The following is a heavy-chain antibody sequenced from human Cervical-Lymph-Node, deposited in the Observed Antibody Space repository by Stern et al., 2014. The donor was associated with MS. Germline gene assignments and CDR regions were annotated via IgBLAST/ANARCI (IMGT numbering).Heavy chain of an antibody. CDR1: GFTFTTYA. CDR2: ISNTGRTT. Sequence: EMQLVESGGDLVQRGGSLRLSCSASGFTFTTYAMHWVRQAPGKGLEYVSGISNTGRTTHYADSVEGRFTISRDNSKSTLYLQMSSLRAEDTAMYYCVKDSSTWYWFDTWGQGTLVTVSA. V-gene: IGHV3-64D*06. CDR3: VKDSSTWYWFDT. D-gene: IGHD6-13*01. J-gene: IGHJ5*02.